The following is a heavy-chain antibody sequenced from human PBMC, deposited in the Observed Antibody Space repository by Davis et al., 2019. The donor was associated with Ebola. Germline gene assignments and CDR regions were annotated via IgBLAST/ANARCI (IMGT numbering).Heavy chain of an antibody. J-gene: IGHJ6*02. CDR3: ARRTGYSSSSGYYYGMDV. CDR1: GFTFSSYS. D-gene: IGHD6-13*01. Sequence: GESLKISCAASGFTFSSYSMNWVRQAPGKGLEWISYISTISTTIHYADSVKGRFTISRDNAKNSLYLQMNSLRAEDTAVYYCARRTGYSSSSGYYYGMDVWGQGTTVTVSS. V-gene: IGHV3-48*04. CDR2: ISTISTTI.